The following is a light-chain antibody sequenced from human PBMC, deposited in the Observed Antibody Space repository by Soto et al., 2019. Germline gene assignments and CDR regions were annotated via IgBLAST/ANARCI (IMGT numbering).Light chain of an antibody. J-gene: IGKJ5*01. Sequence: DIQLTQTPSTFSASVGDEVTITCRASQSISSYLNWYQQKPGKAPKLLIYAASSLQSGVPSRFSGSGSGTDFTLTISSLQPEDFATYYCQQSYSTPPTFGQGTRLEIK. CDR1: QSISSY. V-gene: IGKV1-39*01. CDR3: QQSYSTPPT. CDR2: AAS.